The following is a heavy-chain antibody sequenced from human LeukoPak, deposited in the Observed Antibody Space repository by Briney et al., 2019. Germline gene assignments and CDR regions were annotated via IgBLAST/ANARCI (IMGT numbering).Heavy chain of an antibody. Sequence: GGSLRLSCEASGFTFGNYAMNWVRQAPGKGLEWVSTISGTGSSTYYADSAKGRFTISRDNSKDTLFLQLNSLTAADTAMYFCAKTSVAIPQYCNSWGQGTLVTVSS. CDR2: ISGTGSST. V-gene: IGHV3-23*01. J-gene: IGHJ5*02. D-gene: IGHD2-2*02. CDR1: GFTFGNYA. CDR3: AKTSVAIPQYCNS.